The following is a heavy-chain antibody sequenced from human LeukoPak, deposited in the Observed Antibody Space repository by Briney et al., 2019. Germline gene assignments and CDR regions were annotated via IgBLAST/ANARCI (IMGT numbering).Heavy chain of an antibody. CDR2: MYASGST. Sequence: SETLSLTCSVSGGSIGNYYWNWLRRPAGKGLEWIGRMYASGSTNYNPSLKSRVTISMDKSKNHFSLNLKSVTAADTAFYYCARDFYGDDGHHPFDYWGQGIQVTVSS. D-gene: IGHD2/OR15-2a*01. J-gene: IGHJ4*02. V-gene: IGHV4-4*07. CDR1: GGSIGNYY. CDR3: ARDFYGDDGHHPFDY.